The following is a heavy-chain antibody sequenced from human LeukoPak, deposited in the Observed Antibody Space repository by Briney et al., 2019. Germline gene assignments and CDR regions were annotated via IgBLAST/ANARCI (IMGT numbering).Heavy chain of an antibody. Sequence: GGSLRLSCAASGFTFSSYEMNWVRQAPGKGLEWVAFIRYDGTNKYYADSVKGRFTISRDNSKNTLYLQMNSLRAEDTAVYYCAKDWASMVLDYWGQGTLVSVSS. CDR2: IRYDGTNK. V-gene: IGHV3-30*02. CDR1: GFTFSSYE. J-gene: IGHJ4*02. CDR3: AKDWASMVLDY. D-gene: IGHD3-10*01.